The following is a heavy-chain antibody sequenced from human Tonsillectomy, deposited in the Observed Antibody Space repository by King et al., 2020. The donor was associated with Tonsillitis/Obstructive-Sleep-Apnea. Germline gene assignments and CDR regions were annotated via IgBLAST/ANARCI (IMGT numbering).Heavy chain of an antibody. V-gene: IGHV4-59*01. Sequence: QLQEPGPGLVKPSETLSLTCTVSGGSISSYYWSWIRQPPGKGLEWIGYIYYSGSTNYNPSLKSRVTISVDTSKNQFSLKLSSVTAADTAVYYCARVTVFDYYYYYMDVWGKGTTVTVSS. J-gene: IGHJ6*03. CDR3: ARVTVFDYYYYYMDV. CDR2: IYYSGST. D-gene: IGHD2-21*01. CDR1: GGSISSYY.